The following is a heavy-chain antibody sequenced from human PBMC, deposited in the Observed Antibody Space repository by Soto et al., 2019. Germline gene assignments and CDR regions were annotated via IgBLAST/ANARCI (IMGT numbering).Heavy chain of an antibody. J-gene: IGHJ5*02. Sequence: GGSLRLSCAASGFTFSDHWMHWVRQAPGKGLVWVSYTKGDGTSTRYADSVKGRFTISRDNAKNSLYLQMNSLRAEDTAVYYCARHPERIAQIGWFDPWGQGT. CDR2: TKGDGTST. CDR3: ARHPERIAQIGWFDP. D-gene: IGHD6-13*01. CDR1: GFTFSDHW. V-gene: IGHV3-74*01.